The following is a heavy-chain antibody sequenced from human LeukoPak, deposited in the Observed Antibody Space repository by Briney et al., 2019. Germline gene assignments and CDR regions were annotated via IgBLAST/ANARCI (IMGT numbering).Heavy chain of an antibody. CDR2: ISYDGSNK. CDR3: ARDPGYCSGGSCYSGPLP. V-gene: IGHV3-30-3*01. Sequence: PGGSLRLSCAASGFTVSSNYMSWVRQAPGKGLEWVAVISYDGSNKYYADSVKGRFTISRDDSKNTLYLQMNSLRAEDTAVYYCARDPGYCSGGSCYSGPLPWGQGTLVTVSS. J-gene: IGHJ5*02. CDR1: GFTVSSNY. D-gene: IGHD2-15*01.